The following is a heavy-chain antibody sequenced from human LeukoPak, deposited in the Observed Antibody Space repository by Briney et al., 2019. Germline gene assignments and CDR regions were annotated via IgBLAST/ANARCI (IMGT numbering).Heavy chain of an antibody. V-gene: IGHV1-46*01. D-gene: IGHD2-2*01. CDR2: INPSGGST. CDR3: ARAQELGYCSSTSCLEN. Sequence: ASVKVSCKASGYTFTSYYMHWVRQAPGQGLEWMGIINPSGGSTSYAQKFQGRVTMTRDTSTSTVYMELSSLRSEDTAVYYCARAQELGYCSSTSCLENWGQGTLVTVSS. CDR1: GYTFTSYY. J-gene: IGHJ4*02.